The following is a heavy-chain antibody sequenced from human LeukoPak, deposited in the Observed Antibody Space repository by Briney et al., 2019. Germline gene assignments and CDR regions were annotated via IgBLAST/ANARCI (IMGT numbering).Heavy chain of an antibody. CDR2: IRYDGSNK. CDR3: AKDRKSGSKKVYYFDY. V-gene: IGHV3-30*02. Sequence: QPGGSLRLSCAASGFTFSSYGMHWVRQAPGKGLEWVAFIRYDGSNKYYADSVKGRFTISRDNSKNTLYPQMNSLRAEDTAVYYCAKDRKSGSKKVYYFDYWGQGTLVTVSS. CDR1: GFTFSSYG. J-gene: IGHJ4*02. D-gene: IGHD1-26*01.